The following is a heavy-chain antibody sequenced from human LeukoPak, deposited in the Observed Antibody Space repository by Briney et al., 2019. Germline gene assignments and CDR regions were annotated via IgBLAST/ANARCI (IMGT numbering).Heavy chain of an antibody. V-gene: IGHV3-74*03. CDR3: TRAGYSSGFDS. Sequence: QSGGSLRLSCAASGFTFSGYWMHWVRQAPGKGLVRVSRINSDGYSITYADSVKGRFTISRDNAKNTLYLQMNSLIAEDTAVYFCTRAGYSSGFDSWGQGTLVTVSS. D-gene: IGHD6-19*01. CDR2: INSDGYSI. CDR1: GFTFSGYW. J-gene: IGHJ5*01.